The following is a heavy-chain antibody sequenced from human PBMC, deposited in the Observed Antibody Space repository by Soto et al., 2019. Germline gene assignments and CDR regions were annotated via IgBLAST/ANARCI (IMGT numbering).Heavy chain of an antibody. D-gene: IGHD1-1*01. Sequence: PSETLSLTCTVSGGSISGGGYYWTWIRQHPGKGLEWIGYIYYSGNTYYNPSLKSRVTISLDTSKNQFSLKLSSVTAADTAVYYCARDGSVDDRSYFDYWGQGTLVTVSS. J-gene: IGHJ4*02. CDR2: IYYSGNT. CDR1: GGSISGGGYY. V-gene: IGHV4-31*03. CDR3: ARDGSVDDRSYFDY.